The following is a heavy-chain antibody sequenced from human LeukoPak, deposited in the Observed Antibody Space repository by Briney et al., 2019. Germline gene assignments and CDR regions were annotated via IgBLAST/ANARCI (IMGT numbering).Heavy chain of an antibody. Sequence: PGRSLRLSCAASGFTFNSYGMHWVRQVPGKGLEWVTIISYDGTNKYYADYVKGRFTISRDNAKNSLYLQMNSLRAEDTALYYCARVYLSQQLVPGLDYWGQGTLVTVSS. CDR1: GFTFNSYG. J-gene: IGHJ4*02. CDR2: ISYDGTNK. D-gene: IGHD6-13*01. V-gene: IGHV3-30*03. CDR3: ARVYLSQQLVPGLDY.